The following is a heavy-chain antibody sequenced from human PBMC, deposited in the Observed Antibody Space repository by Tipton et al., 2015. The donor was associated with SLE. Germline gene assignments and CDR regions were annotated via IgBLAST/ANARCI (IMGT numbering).Heavy chain of an antibody. V-gene: IGHV3-53*05. Sequence: GSLRLSCAASGFTFSSYWMSWVRQAPGKGLEWVSVIYSGGSTYYADSVKGRFTISRDNSKNTLYLQMNSLRAEDTAVYYCAREGAVAGSFWGQGTLVTVSS. CDR1: GFTFSSYW. J-gene: IGHJ4*02. CDR3: AREGAVAGSF. CDR2: IYSGGST. D-gene: IGHD6-19*01.